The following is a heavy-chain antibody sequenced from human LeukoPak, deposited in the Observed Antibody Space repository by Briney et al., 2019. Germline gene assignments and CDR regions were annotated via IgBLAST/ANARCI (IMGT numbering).Heavy chain of an antibody. Sequence: PEGSLRLSCAASGFTFSSYAKSWVRQAPGKGLEWLSAISGSGGSTYYADSVKGRFTISRDNSKNTLYLQMNSLRAEDTAVYYCAKDGKYYDILTGYSYYFDYWGQGTLVTVSS. D-gene: IGHD3-9*01. V-gene: IGHV3-23*01. CDR1: GFTFSSYA. J-gene: IGHJ4*02. CDR3: AKDGKYYDILTGYSYYFDY. CDR2: ISGSGGST.